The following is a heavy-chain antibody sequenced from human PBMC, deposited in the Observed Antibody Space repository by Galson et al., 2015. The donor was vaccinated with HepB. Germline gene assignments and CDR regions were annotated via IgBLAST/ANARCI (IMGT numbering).Heavy chain of an antibody. V-gene: IGHV5-10-1*01. CDR2: IDPSDSHI. J-gene: IGHJ6*02. Sequence: QSGAEVKKPGESLKISCQGSAYNFANFYISWVRQVPGKGLEWMARIDPSDSHITYSPSFQGHVTLSVDTSSNTVFLQWRSLRASDTAIYYCARHYTFCSSSSCYPSGLDVWGQGTTLTVSS. D-gene: IGHD2-2*01. CDR1: AYNFANFY. CDR3: ARHYTFCSSSSCYPSGLDV.